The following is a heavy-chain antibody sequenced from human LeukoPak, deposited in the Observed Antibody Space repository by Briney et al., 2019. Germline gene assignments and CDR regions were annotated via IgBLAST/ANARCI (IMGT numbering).Heavy chain of an antibody. J-gene: IGHJ4*02. CDR3: ARALMVRGVL. Sequence: SQTLSLTCTVPGGSISSGGYYWSWIRQHPGKGLEWIGYIYYSGSTYYNPSLKSRVTLSVDTSKNQFSLKLSSVTAADTAVYYCARALMVRGVLWGQGTLVTVSS. CDR2: IYYSGST. D-gene: IGHD3-10*01. V-gene: IGHV4-31*03. CDR1: GGSISSGGYY.